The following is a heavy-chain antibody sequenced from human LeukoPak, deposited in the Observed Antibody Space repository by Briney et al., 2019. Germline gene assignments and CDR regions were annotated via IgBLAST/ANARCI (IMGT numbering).Heavy chain of an antibody. V-gene: IGHV1-2*02. CDR3: ARSRFGELTDY. Sequence: ASVKVSCKASGYTFTGYYMHWVRQAPGQGLEWMGWINPNSGGTNYAQKFQGRVTMTRDKSIRTAYMELSRLTSDDTAVYYCARSRFGELTDYWGQGTLVTVSS. CDR2: INPNSGGT. J-gene: IGHJ4*02. CDR1: GYTFTGYY. D-gene: IGHD3-10*01.